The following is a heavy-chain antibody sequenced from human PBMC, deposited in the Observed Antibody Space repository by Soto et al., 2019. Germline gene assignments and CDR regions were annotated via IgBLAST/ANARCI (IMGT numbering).Heavy chain of an antibody. Sequence: PRGSLRLSCAASGFTFTRYSMNWVRQAPGKGLEWVSSISSTTNYIYYGDSMKGRFTISRDNAKNSLYLEMNSLRAEDTAAYYCARESEDLTSNFDYWGQGTLVTVSS. CDR2: ISSTTNYI. CDR1: GFTFTRYS. J-gene: IGHJ4*02. CDR3: ARESEDLTSNFDY. V-gene: IGHV3-21*06.